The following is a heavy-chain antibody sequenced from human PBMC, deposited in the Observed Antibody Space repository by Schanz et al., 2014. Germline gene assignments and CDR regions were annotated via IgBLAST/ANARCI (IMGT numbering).Heavy chain of an antibody. CDR1: GFTFSNYS. D-gene: IGHD3-9*01. CDR2: ISSTSSYI. Sequence: EVQLVESGGGLAQPGGSLRLSCAASGFTFSNYSMNWVRQAPGKGLEWVSSISSTSSYIFYADSVKGRFTISRDNSKNTLFLQMSSLRAEDTAVYYCARRNFYDKSAAFDYWGQGSLVTVSS. V-gene: IGHV3-21*04. CDR3: ARRNFYDKSAAFDY. J-gene: IGHJ4*02.